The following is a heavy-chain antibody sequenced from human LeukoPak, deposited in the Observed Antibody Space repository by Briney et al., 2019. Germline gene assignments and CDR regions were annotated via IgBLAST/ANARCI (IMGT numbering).Heavy chain of an antibody. CDR2: ISYDGSNK. D-gene: IGHD1-1*01. J-gene: IGHJ4*02. CDR1: GFTFSSYG. V-gene: IGHV3-30*03. Sequence: GGSLRLSCAASGFTFSSYGMHWVRQAPGKGLEWVAVISYDGSNKYYADSVKGRFTISRDFAKNSLYLQMNSLRAEDTAVYYCARKLTGTTYFDYWGQGTLVTVSS. CDR3: ARKLTGTTYFDY.